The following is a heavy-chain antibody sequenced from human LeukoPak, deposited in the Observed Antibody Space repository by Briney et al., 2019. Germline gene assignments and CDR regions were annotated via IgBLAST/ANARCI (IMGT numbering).Heavy chain of an antibody. J-gene: IGHJ2*01. CDR1: GYTFTGYY. Sequence: ASVKVSCKASGYTFTGYYMHWERQAPGQGLEWMGWINPNSGGTNYAQKFQGRVTMTRDTSISTAYMELSRLRSDDTAVYYCARAYCGGDCHPNWYFDLWGRGTLVTVSS. CDR3: ARAYCGGDCHPNWYFDL. V-gene: IGHV1-2*02. D-gene: IGHD2-21*02. CDR2: INPNSGGT.